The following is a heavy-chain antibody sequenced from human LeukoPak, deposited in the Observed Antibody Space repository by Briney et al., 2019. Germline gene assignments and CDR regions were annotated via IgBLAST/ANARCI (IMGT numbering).Heavy chain of an antibody. CDR1: GFTFSSYG. D-gene: IGHD1-26*01. CDR3: TTDGVGVEGATYDN. J-gene: IGHJ4*02. CDR2: IKAKAHGGKI. Sequence: GGSLRLSCAASGFTFSSYGMSWVRQAPGKGLEWVGRIKAKAHGGKIEYAAPVKGRFTISRDDSKNTLYLQMNSLKTEDTAVYYCTTDGVGVEGATYDNWGQGTLVSVSS. V-gene: IGHV3-15*01.